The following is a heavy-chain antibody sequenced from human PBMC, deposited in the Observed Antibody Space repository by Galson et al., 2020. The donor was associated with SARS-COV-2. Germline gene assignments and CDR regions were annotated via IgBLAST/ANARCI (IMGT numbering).Heavy chain of an antibody. J-gene: IGHJ4*02. CDR1: GFTFSSYS. CDR2: ISSSSSYI. Sequence: TGGSLRLSCAASGFTFSSYSMNWVRQAPGKGLEWVSSISSSSSYIYYADSVKGRFTISRDNAKNSLYLQMNSLRAEDTAVYYCASTFPRYFDSTGVVDYWGQGTLVTVSS. V-gene: IGHV3-21*01. D-gene: IGHD3-9*01. CDR3: ASTFPRYFDSTGVVDY.